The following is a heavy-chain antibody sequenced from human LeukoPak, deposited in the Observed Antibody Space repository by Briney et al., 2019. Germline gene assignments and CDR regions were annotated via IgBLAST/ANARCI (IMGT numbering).Heavy chain of an antibody. J-gene: IGHJ4*02. CDR2: ISSNGGST. CDR3: ARDRYYDSSGYNDY. Sequence: GGSLRLSCAASGFTFSSYAMHWVRQAPGKGLEYVSAISSNGGSTYYANSVKGRFTISRDNSKNTLYLQMDSLRAEDMAVYYCARDRYYDSSGYNDYWGQGTLVTVSS. CDR1: GFTFSSYA. V-gene: IGHV3-64*01. D-gene: IGHD3-22*01.